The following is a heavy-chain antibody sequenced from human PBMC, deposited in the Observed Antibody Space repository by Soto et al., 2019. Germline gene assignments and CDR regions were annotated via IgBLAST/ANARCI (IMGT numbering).Heavy chain of an antibody. Sequence: SETLSLTCTVSGGAIGHYYWTWIRQPPGKGLEWIGNIYYTGSTNYNPSLKSRVTISIDTSKNQFSLKLHSVTAADTAVYYCVREWLVGTGDYYFDYWGQGTLVTVSS. CDR2: IYYTGST. V-gene: IGHV4-59*08. CDR3: VREWLVGTGDYYFDY. CDR1: GGAIGHYY. D-gene: IGHD6-19*01. J-gene: IGHJ4*02.